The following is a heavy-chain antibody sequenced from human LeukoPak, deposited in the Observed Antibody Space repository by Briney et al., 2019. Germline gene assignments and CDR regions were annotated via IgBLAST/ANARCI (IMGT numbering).Heavy chain of an antibody. CDR1: GFTFDDYA. CDR2: ISWNSGSI. J-gene: IGHJ3*02. Sequence: PGGSLRLSCAASGFTFDDYAMHWVRQAPGKGLEWVSGISWNSGSIGYADSVKGRFTISRDNAKNSLYLQMNSLRAEDMALYYCAKGARDQLLNGDAFDIWAKGQWSPSLQ. D-gene: IGHD2-2*01. CDR3: AKGARDQLLNGDAFDI. V-gene: IGHV3-9*03.